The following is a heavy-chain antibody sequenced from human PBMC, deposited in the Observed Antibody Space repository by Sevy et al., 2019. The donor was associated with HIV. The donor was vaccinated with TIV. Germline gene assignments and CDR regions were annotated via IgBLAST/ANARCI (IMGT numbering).Heavy chain of an antibody. Sequence: ASVKVSCKVSGYTLTKLSMHWVRQAPGKGLEWMGRFDPEDGETIYAQKFQGRVTMTEDTSTDTAYMELSSLRYKDTAVYYCASAREYYEDSSGYLDYWGQGTLVTVSS. D-gene: IGHD3-22*01. CDR3: ASAREYYEDSSGYLDY. CDR1: GYTLTKLS. CDR2: FDPEDGET. J-gene: IGHJ4*02. V-gene: IGHV1-24*01.